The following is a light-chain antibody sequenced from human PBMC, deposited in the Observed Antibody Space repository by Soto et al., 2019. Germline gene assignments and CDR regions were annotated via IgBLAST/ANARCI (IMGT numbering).Light chain of an antibody. CDR2: GAS. CDR1: QSVSSSY. J-gene: IGKJ2*03. CDR3: QQYGSSPPYS. Sequence: EIVLTQSPGTLSLSPGERATLSCRASQSVSSSYLAWYQQKPGQAPRLLIYGASSRATGIPDRFSGSGSGRDFSLSISRREPEDFAVYYYQQYGSSPPYSFGQGTKLEIK. V-gene: IGKV3-20*01.